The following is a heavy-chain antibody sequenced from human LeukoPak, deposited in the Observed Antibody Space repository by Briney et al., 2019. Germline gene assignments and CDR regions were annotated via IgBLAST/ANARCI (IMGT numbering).Heavy chain of an antibody. J-gene: IGHJ4*02. CDR1: GYTLTELS. CDR3: ARGIDKLVATIPGNY. V-gene: IGHV1-2*02. D-gene: IGHD5-12*01. Sequence: ASVKVSCKVSGYTLTELSMHWVRQAPGQGLEWMGWINPNSGGTNYAQKFQGRVTMTRDTSISTAYMELSRLRSDDTAVYYCARGIDKLVATIPGNYWGQGTLVTVSS. CDR2: INPNSGGT.